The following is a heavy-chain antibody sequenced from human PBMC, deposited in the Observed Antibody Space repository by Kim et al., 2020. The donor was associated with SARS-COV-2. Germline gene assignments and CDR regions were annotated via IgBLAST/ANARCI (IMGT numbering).Heavy chain of an antibody. CDR1: GVSISTNYHY. Sequence: SETLSITCSVSGVSISTNYHYWGWVRKPPGKGLEWIGSVYNSGTTYYNPSLKSRVTISGDTSKNQFSLNMRSVTAADTAVIYCDCNVGSTPDYNFDYWG. V-gene: IGHV4-39*07. J-gene: IGHJ4*01. CDR3: DCNVGSTPDYNFDY. D-gene: IGHD1-26*01. CDR2: VYNSGTT.